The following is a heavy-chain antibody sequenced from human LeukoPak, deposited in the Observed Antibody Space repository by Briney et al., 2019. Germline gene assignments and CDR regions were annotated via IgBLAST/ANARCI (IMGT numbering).Heavy chain of an antibody. CDR1: GGSISSSSYY. CDR2: IYYSGST. D-gene: IGHD4-4*01. V-gene: IGHV4-39*01. CDR3: ASDLGTVTTVYYYYYGMDV. Sequence: SETLSLTCTASGGSISSSSYYWGWIRQPPGKGLEWIGSIYYSGSTYYNPSLKSRVTISVDTSKNQFSLKLSSVTAADTAVYYCASDLGTVTTVYYYYYGMDVWGQGTTVTVSS. J-gene: IGHJ6*02.